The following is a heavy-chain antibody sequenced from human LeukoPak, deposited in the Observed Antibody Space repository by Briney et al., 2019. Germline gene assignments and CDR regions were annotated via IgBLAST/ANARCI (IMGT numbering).Heavy chain of an antibody. J-gene: IGHJ4*02. CDR3: GRRETTVTSYFDY. V-gene: IGHV4-39*01. CDR1: GGSISSSSYY. CDR2: IYYSGRT. Sequence: SEPLSLTCTVSGGSISSSSYYWAWIRQPPGKGLEWIGSIYYSGRTYYNPSLNSRVTISVDTSKSQFSLKLSSVTAADTGVYYCGRRETTVTSYFDYWGQGNLVTVSS. D-gene: IGHD4-17*01.